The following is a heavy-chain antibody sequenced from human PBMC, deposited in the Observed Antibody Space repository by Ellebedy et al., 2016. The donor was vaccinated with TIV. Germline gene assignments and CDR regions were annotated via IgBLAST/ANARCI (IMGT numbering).Heavy chain of an antibody. CDR3: AKDQVAGDGRWVFDM. CDR1: RFNLSPFA. Sequence: GESLKISCTASRFNLSPFAMDWVRQTPGKGLEWVSGIYGNGGGISYSDSVKGRFTISRDNSKNTLYLHMNSLRDEDTATYYCAKDQVAGDGRWVFDMWGQGTKVTVSS. D-gene: IGHD5-24*01. V-gene: IGHV3-23*01. CDR2: IYGNGGGI. J-gene: IGHJ3*02.